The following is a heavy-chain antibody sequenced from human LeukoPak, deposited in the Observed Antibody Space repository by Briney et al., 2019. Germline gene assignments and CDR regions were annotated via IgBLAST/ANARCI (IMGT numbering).Heavy chain of an antibody. CDR3: ARGETGYCSGGSCYGDNWFDP. D-gene: IGHD2-15*01. CDR1: GYTFTSYG. CDR2: ITPNSGGT. J-gene: IGHJ5*02. Sequence: ASVKVSCKASGYTFTSYGISWVRQAPGQGLEWMGWITPNSGGTKYAQRFQGRVTMTRDTSISTAYMELSRLRSDDTAVYYCARGETGYCSGGSCYGDNWFDPWGQGTLVTVSS. V-gene: IGHV1-2*02.